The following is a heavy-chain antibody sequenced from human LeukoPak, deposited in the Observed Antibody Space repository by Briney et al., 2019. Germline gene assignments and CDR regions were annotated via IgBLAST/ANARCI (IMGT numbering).Heavy chain of an antibody. D-gene: IGHD3-10*01. Sequence: SETLSLTCSISGGSFTTHFWSWVRQPAGKGLEWIGRIYPSGNTNYNPSLKSRLNLSVDASKTQFSLRLSSVTAADTAVYYCAREDSGSYYNYYYFYMDVWGKGTTVTISS. CDR1: GGSFTTHF. CDR2: IYPSGNT. V-gene: IGHV4-4*07. CDR3: AREDSGSYYNYYYFYMDV. J-gene: IGHJ6*03.